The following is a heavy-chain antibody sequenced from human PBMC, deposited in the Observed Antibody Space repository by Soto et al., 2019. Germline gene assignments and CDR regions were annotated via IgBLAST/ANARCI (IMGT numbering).Heavy chain of an antibody. V-gene: IGHV4-30-4*01. CDR1: GGSISSGDYY. Sequence: SETLSLTCTVSGGSISSGDYYWSWIRQPPXKGLEWIGYIYYSGSTYYNPSLKSRVTISVDTSENQFSLKLSSVTAADTAVYYCAREGISIAAPAGQGSRYYYYYGMDVWGQGTTVTVSS. J-gene: IGHJ6*02. CDR3: AREGISIAAPAGQGSRYYYYYGMDV. D-gene: IGHD6-6*01. CDR2: IYYSGST.